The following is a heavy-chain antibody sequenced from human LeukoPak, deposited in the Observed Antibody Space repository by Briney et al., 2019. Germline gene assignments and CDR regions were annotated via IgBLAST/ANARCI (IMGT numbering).Heavy chain of an antibody. CDR2: ISWNSGSI. J-gene: IGHJ3*02. CDR3: AKFSALVTVTNHDAFDI. D-gene: IGHD4-17*01. V-gene: IGHV3-9*01. CDR1: GFTFEDYA. Sequence: PGGSLRLSCAASGFTFEDYAMHWVRQAPGKGLEWVSGISWNSGSIGYADSVKGRFTISRDNAKNSLYLQMNSLRAEDTALYYCAKFSALVTVTNHDAFDIWGQGTMVTVSS.